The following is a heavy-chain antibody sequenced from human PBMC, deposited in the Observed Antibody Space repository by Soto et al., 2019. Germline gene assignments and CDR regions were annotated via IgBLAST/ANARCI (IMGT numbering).Heavy chain of an antibody. D-gene: IGHD2-21*02. CDR2: MYNTGST. J-gene: IGHJ6*02. CDR3: ARDLWGYCGTDCYPLDV. Sequence: SETLSLTCTVSGGSISGYYWSWIRQPPGKGLEWIGYMYNTGSTVYNPSIKSRVTRSVDTSKNQFSLKLNSVTAADTAVYYCARDLWGYCGTDCYPLDVWGQGTMVTVSS. V-gene: IGHV4-59*01. CDR1: GGSISGYY.